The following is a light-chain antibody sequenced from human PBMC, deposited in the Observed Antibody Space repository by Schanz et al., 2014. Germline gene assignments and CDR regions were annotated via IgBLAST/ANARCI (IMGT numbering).Light chain of an antibody. CDR2: DAS. CDR3: QQYDNLPRYT. J-gene: IGKJ2*01. CDR1: QDISNY. Sequence: DIQMTQSPSSLSASVGDRVTITCQASQDISNYLNWFQQKPGKAPELLIYDASNLETGVPSRFSGSRSETDFNFPISSLKHEDVATYYCQQYDNLPRYTFGQGTKLEIK. V-gene: IGKV1-33*01.